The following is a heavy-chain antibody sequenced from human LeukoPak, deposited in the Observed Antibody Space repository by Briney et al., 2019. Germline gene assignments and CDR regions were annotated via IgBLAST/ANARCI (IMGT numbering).Heavy chain of an antibody. CDR1: GGSFSDHS. Sequence: SETLSLTCAVYGGSFSDHSWSWIRQSPGKGLEWIGEINHSGSTNYNPSLKSRVTISIDTSKNQFSLNLSSVTAADTAAYYCARAVVTFGGVIVEFDYWGQGTLVTVSS. CDR3: ARAVVTFGGVIVEFDY. V-gene: IGHV4-34*01. J-gene: IGHJ4*02. CDR2: INHSGST. D-gene: IGHD3-16*02.